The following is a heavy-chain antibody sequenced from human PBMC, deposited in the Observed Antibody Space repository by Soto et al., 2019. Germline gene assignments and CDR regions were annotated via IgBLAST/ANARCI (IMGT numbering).Heavy chain of an antibody. J-gene: IGHJ6*02. CDR1: GYTFTGYY. CDR2: INPNSGGT. Sequence: ASVKVSCKASGYTFTGYYMHWVRQAPGQGLEWMGWINPNSGGTNYAQKFQGRVNMTRETSISTAYMELRRLRSDDTAVYYCARDIVATIPNYYYYYYGMDXWGQGTTVTVS. V-gene: IGHV1-2*02. D-gene: IGHD5-12*01. CDR3: ARDIVATIPNYYYYYYGMDX.